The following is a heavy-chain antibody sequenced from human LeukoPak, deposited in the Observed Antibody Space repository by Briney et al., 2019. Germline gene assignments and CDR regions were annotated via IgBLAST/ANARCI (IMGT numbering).Heavy chain of an antibody. CDR1: GLTFSSYS. V-gene: IGHV3-48*01. CDR3: ARTDAFDV. Sequence: GSLRLSCAVSGLTFSSYSMNWVRQAPGRGLEWVSYISSGSDSTYYADSVKGRFTISRDNARKSLYLQMNSLRAEDTAVYYCARTDAFDVWGQGTMVTVSS. CDR2: ISSGSDST. J-gene: IGHJ3*01.